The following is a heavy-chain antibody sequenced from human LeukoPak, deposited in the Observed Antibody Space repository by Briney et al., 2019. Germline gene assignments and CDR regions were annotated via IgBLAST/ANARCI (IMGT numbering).Heavy chain of an antibody. V-gene: IGHV3-74*01. D-gene: IGHD1-26*01. CDR2: INSDGSST. CDR3: ARDLMGNSGSYLRHPNGPPFDY. Sequence: GGSLRLSCAASGFTFSSYWMHWVRQAPGKGLVWVSRINSDGSSTSYADSVKGRFTISRDNAKNTLYLQMNSLRAEDTAVYYCARDLMGNSGSYLRHPNGPPFDYWGQGTLVTVSS. J-gene: IGHJ4*02. CDR1: GFTFSSYW.